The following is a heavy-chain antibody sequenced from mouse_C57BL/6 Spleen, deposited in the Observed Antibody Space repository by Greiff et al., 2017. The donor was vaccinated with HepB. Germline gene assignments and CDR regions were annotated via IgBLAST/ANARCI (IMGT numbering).Heavy chain of an antibody. CDR1: GFTFSSYG. J-gene: IGHJ3*01. D-gene: IGHD3-2*02. CDR3: ARRRTAQAPWFAY. V-gene: IGHV5-6*02. CDR2: ISSGGSYT. Sequence: EVMLVESGGDLVKPGGSLKLSCAASGFTFSSYGMSWVRQTPDKRLEWVATISSGGSYTYYPESVKGRYTISSDNDKNTLYLQMSSLKSEDTAMYYCARRRTAQAPWFAYWGQGTLVTVSA.